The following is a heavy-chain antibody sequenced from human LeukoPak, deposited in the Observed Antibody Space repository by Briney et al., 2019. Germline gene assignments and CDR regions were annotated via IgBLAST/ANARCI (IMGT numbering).Heavy chain of an antibody. CDR3: ARGYYSSSLHWFDP. D-gene: IGHD6-13*01. CDR1: GGSISSYY. Sequence: SETLSLTCTVSGGSISSYYWSWIRQPAGKGLEWIGRIYTSGSTNYNPSLKSRVTMSVDTSKNQFSLKLSSVTAADTAVYYCARGYYSSSLHWFDPWGQGTLVTVSS. V-gene: IGHV4-4*07. J-gene: IGHJ5*02. CDR2: IYTSGST.